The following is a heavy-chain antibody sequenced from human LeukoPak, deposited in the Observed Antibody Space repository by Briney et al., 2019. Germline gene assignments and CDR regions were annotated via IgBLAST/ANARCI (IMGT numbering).Heavy chain of an antibody. V-gene: IGHV1-18*01. CDR1: GYRFTSYG. Sequence: GASVQVSCKASGYRFTSYGISWVRQAPGQGLEWMGWISAYNGNTNYAQKLQGRVTMTTDTSTSTAYMELRSLRSDDTAVYYCARGGDGDILTGLVFDYWGQGTLVTVS. CDR3: ARGGDGDILTGLVFDY. CDR2: ISAYNGNT. J-gene: IGHJ4*02. D-gene: IGHD3-9*01.